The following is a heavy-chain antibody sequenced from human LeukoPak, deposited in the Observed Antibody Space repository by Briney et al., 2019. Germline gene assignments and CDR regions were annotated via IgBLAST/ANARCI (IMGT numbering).Heavy chain of an antibody. Sequence: PSETLSLTCTVSGGSLSSYYWSWLRQPPGKGLEWIGYIYYSGSTNYNPSLKSRVTISVDTSKNQFSLKLSSVTAADTAVYYCARGSGWYNYWGQGTLVTVSS. CDR2: IYYSGST. D-gene: IGHD6-19*01. CDR1: GGSLSSYY. J-gene: IGHJ4*02. CDR3: ARGSGWYNY. V-gene: IGHV4-59*01.